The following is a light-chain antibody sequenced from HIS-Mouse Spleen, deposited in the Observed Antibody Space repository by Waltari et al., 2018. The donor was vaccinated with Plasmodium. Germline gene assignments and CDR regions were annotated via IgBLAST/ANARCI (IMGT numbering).Light chain of an antibody. CDR2: KAS. Sequence: DIQTTQSPSTLSASVGARVTITCRASQSISSWLAWYQQKPGKAPKLLIYKASSLESGVPSRFSGSGSGTEFTLTISSLQPDDFATYYCQQYNSYSWTFGQGTKVEIK. CDR1: QSISSW. CDR3: QQYNSYSWT. J-gene: IGKJ1*01. V-gene: IGKV1-5*03.